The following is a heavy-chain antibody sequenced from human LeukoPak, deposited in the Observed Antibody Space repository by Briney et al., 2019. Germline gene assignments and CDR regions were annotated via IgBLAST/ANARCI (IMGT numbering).Heavy chain of an antibody. J-gene: IGHJ4*02. CDR2: IYSSGTT. CDR1: GGSISSSTYY. V-gene: IGHV4-39*01. D-gene: IGHD3-22*01. Sequence: TPSEPLSLTCTVSGGSISSSTYYWGWIRQPPGKGLEWIGSIYSSGTTYYNPSLESRVTVSVDTSKNQFSLKLSSVTAADTAVYYCARRYGYDTDYWGQGTLVTVSS. CDR3: ARRYGYDTDY.